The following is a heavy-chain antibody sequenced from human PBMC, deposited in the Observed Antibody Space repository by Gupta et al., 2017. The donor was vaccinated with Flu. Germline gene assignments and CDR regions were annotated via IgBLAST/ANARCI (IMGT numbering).Heavy chain of an antibody. V-gene: IGHV4-4*07. D-gene: IGHD6-19*01. CDR3: AREQGDGYSSRPVY. CDR2: ISTSGSTTSGST. J-gene: IGHJ4*02. CDR1: GASISGYY. Sequence: QVQLLESGPGLVKPSETLSLTCTVSGASISGYYWSWIRQPAGKGLEWIGRISTSGSTTSGSTNYNPALKRRVTMSVDTSKNQFSLKLSSVTAADTAVYYCAREQGDGYSSRPVYWGQGTLVTVSS.